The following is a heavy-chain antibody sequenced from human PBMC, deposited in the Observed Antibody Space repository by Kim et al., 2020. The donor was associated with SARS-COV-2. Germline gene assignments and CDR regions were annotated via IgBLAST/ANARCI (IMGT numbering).Heavy chain of an antibody. J-gene: IGHJ4*02. CDR3: AKDRAYCGGDCYSQGVDY. D-gene: IGHD2-21*02. CDR1: GFTFNSYA. V-gene: IGHV3-23*01. CDR2: IGGSGDSK. Sequence: GGSLRLSCATSGFTFNSYAMSWVRQAPGKGLEWVSAIGGSGDSKYYVDSVKGRFTISRDNSKNTMYLQMNSLRVEDAALYYCAKDRAYCGGDCYSQGVDYSGPRTPFTVS.